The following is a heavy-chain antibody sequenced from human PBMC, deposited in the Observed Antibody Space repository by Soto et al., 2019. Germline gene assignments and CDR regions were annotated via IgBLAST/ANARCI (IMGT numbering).Heavy chain of an antibody. CDR1: GYTFTSYG. D-gene: IGHD2-15*01. V-gene: IGHV1-69*10. Sequence: VKVSCKASGYTFTSYGISWVRQAPGQGLEWMGRIIPILGIANYAQKFQGRVTITADKSTSTAYMELRSLRSDDTAVYYCARHGGLRGASCFWGCAFDIWGPGTMVTVSS. CDR3: ARHGGLRGASCFWGCAFDI. J-gene: IGHJ3*02. CDR2: IIPILGIA.